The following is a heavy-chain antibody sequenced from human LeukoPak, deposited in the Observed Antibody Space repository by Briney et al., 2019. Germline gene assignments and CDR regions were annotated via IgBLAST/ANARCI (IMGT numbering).Heavy chain of an antibody. CDR2: TYYSGST. CDR1: GGSISSYY. Sequence: SETLSLTCTVSGGSISSYYWSWIRQPPGKGLEWIGYTYYSGSTNYNPSLKSRVTISVDTSKNQFSLKLSSVTAADTAVYYCARAIVVVPAVGFDYWGQGTLVTVSS. D-gene: IGHD2-2*01. CDR3: ARAIVVVPAVGFDY. J-gene: IGHJ4*02. V-gene: IGHV4-59*01.